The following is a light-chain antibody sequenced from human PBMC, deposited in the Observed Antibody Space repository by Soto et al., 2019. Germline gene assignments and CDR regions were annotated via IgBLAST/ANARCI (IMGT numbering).Light chain of an antibody. CDR3: QVWDNNGGHNYV. J-gene: IGLJ1*01. CDR2: DGS. Sequence: SYELTQPPSVSVAPGQTARITCGGNNIGIYSVHWYQQRPGQAPVLVVYDGSDRPSGIPERFSGSNSGNTATLTIGRVEAADEADDYCQVWDNNGGHNYVFGTGTKVTLL. V-gene: IGLV3-21*02. CDR1: NIGIYS.